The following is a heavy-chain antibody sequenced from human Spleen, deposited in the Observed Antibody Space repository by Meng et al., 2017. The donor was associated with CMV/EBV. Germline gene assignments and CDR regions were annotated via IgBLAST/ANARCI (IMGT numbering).Heavy chain of an antibody. V-gene: IGHV3-21*01. D-gene: IGHD6-13*01. J-gene: IGHJ4*02. Sequence: EVQLVESGGXXXXXGXSRXRSCAASGFTFSSYSMNWVRQAPGKGLEWVSSISSSSSYIYYADSVKGRFTISRDNAKNSLHLQMNSLRAEDTAVYYCARDNIAAAARPFDYWGQGTRVTVSS. CDR3: ARDNIAAAARPFDY. CDR2: ISSSSSYI. CDR1: GFTFSSYS.